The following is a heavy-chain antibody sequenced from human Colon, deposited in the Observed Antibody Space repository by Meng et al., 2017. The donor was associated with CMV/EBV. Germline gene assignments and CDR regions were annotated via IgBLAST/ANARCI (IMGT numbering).Heavy chain of an antibody. V-gene: IGHV3-7*01. CDR3: VRDGYSWSPAQSGADH. CDR1: GFTFINYW. CDR2: MKQDGSES. D-gene: IGHD1-26*01. Sequence: GGSLRLSCVASGFTFINYWMTWVRQAPGKGLEWVASMKQDGSESYYVDSVKGRFTISRDNAKNSLHLNLYSPRAEDTAVYYCVRDGYSWSPAQSGADHWGRGTLVTVSS. J-gene: IGHJ4*02.